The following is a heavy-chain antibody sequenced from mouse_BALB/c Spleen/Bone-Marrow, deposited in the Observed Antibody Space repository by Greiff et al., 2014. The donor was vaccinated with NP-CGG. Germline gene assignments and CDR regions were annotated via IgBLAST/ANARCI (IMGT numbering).Heavy chain of an antibody. D-gene: IGHD2-4*01. Sequence: VQLQQSGPELVKPGDLAKISCKASGYTFTSYDINWVKQRPGQGLEWIGWIYPGDGSTKYNEKFKGKATLTADRSSSTAYMQLSSLTSENSAVYFCARSDYVFPYSFDSWVLATTLTFSS. V-gene: IGHV1S56*01. CDR3: ARSDYVFPYSFDS. CDR2: IYPGDGST. CDR1: GYTFTSYD. J-gene: IGHJ2*01.